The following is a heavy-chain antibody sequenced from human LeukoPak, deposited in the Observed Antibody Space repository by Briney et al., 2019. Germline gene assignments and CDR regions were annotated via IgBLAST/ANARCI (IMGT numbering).Heavy chain of an antibody. CDR3: ARPRTGYYAHDSFDI. CDR1: EYSFSNYW. V-gene: IGHV5-51*01. Sequence: ESLKISCKGSEYSFSNYWIGWVRQMPGKGLELMGVIYPGDSDTRYSPSFQGQVTISADKSISTAYLQWSYLKASDTAMYYCARPRTGYYAHDSFDIWGQGTMVTVS. D-gene: IGHD3-22*01. CDR2: IYPGDSDT. J-gene: IGHJ3*02.